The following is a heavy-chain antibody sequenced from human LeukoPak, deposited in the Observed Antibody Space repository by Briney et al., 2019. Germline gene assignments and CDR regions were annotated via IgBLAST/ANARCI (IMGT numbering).Heavy chain of an antibody. CDR1: GGSFSGYY. Sequence: PSETLSLTCAVYGGSFSGYYWSWIRQPPGKGLEWIGEINHSGSTNYNPSLKSRVTISVDTSKNQSSLKLSSVTAADTAVYYCARVLGSGYSDYWGQGTLVTVSS. J-gene: IGHJ4*02. V-gene: IGHV4-34*01. D-gene: IGHD2-15*01. CDR3: ARVLGSGYSDY. CDR2: INHSGST.